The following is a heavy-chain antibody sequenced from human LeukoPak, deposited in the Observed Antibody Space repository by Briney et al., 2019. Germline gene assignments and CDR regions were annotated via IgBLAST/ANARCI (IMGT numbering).Heavy chain of an antibody. CDR3: ARALRYFDWFSAFDI. V-gene: IGHV1-69*04. J-gene: IGHJ3*02. Sequence: SVTVSCKASGGTFSSYAISWVRQAPGQGLEWVGRIIPILGIANYAQKFQGRVTITADKSTSTAYMELSSLRSEDTAVYYCARALRYFDWFSAFDIWGQGTMVTVSS. CDR1: GGTFSSYA. D-gene: IGHD3-9*01. CDR2: IIPILGIA.